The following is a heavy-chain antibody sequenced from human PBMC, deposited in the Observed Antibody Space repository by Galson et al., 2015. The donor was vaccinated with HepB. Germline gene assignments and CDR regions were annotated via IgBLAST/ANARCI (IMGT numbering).Heavy chain of an antibody. D-gene: IGHD5-18*01. J-gene: IGHJ4*02. V-gene: IGHV3-23*01. CDR1: GFTFSSYA. Sequence: SLRLSCAASGFTFSSYAMTWVRQAPGKGLEWVSAISGRGSSTYYADSVKGRFTISRDNSKDTVCLQMNSLRAEDTAVYYCATFMDTSLDVDYWGQGTLVTVSS. CDR3: ATFMDTSLDVDY. CDR2: ISGRGSST.